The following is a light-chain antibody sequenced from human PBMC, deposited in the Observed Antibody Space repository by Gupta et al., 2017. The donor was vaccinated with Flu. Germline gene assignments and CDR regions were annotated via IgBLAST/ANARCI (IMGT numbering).Light chain of an antibody. CDR3: QVWDSSSDVI. Sequence: YVLTQAPSVSVAPGQTDRITCGGNNIGSKSVHWYQQKPGQAPVLVVFDDSHRPSGIPERFSGSNSGNTATLTISRVEAGDGADYFCQVWDSSSDVIFGGGTKLTVL. CDR1: NIGSKS. CDR2: DDS. J-gene: IGLJ2*01. V-gene: IGLV3-21*02.